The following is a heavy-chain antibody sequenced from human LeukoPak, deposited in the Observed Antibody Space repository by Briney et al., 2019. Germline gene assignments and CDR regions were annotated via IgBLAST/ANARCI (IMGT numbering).Heavy chain of an antibody. J-gene: IGHJ4*02. CDR3: ARGDHLDS. D-gene: IGHD1-14*01. CDR2: IRHGGSDI. V-gene: IGHV5-51*01. CDR1: GYSFTSHY. Sequence: GESLKISCKGFGYSFTSHYIAWVRQMPGTGLEWMGLIRHGGSDIKYSPSSQGQVTFSVDNSINTAYLQWSSLKASDSALYYCARGDHLDSWGQGTLVTVSS.